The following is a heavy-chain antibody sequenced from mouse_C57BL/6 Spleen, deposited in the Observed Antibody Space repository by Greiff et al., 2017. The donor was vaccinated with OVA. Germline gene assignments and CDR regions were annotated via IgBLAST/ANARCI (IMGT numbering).Heavy chain of an antibody. CDR1: GFTFSSYA. V-gene: IGHV5-9-1*02. Sequence: EVQRVESGEGLVKPGGSLKLSCAASGFTFSSYAMSWVRQTPEKRLEWVAYISSGGDYIYYADTVKGRFTISRDNARNTLYLQMSSLKSEDTAMYYCTRDQLRAYAMDYWGQGTSVTVSS. CDR3: TRDQLRAYAMDY. J-gene: IGHJ4*01. CDR2: ISSGGDYI. D-gene: IGHD3-2*02.